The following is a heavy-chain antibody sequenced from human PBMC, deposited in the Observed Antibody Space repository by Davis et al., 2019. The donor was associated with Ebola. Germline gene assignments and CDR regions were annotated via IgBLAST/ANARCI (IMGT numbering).Heavy chain of an antibody. Sequence: ASVKVSCKASAYTITGYYMHWVRQAPGQGLEWMGWINPNSGGTNYAQKSQGRVTMTRDTSISTAYMELSRLRSDDTAVYYCATGPRSAWLVGWYFDLWGRGTLVTVSS. D-gene: IGHD6-6*01. J-gene: IGHJ2*01. CDR1: AYTITGYY. CDR2: INPNSGGT. V-gene: IGHV1-2*02. CDR3: ATGPRSAWLVGWYFDL.